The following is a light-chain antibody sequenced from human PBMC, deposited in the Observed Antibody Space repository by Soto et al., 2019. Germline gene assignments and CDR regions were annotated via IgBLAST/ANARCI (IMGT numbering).Light chain of an antibody. Sequence: IILTQSPGTLSLSPGERATLSCRASQSVSSSYLAWYQQKPGQAPRLLIYGASTRATGIPARFSGSGSGTDFTLTISRLQPEDFAVYYCQQYGSSPLTFGRGTKVDIK. CDR1: QSVSSSY. V-gene: IGKV3-20*01. J-gene: IGKJ4*01. CDR3: QQYGSSPLT. CDR2: GAS.